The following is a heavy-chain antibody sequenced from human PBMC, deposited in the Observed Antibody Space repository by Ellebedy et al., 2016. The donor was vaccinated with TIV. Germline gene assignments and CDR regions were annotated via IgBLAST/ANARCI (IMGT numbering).Heavy chain of an antibody. J-gene: IGHJ5*02. D-gene: IGHD1-26*01. Sequence: GESLKISCAASGFAFRHYALSWVRQAPGKGLEWVAAINDDGVNTYYADFVRGRFTISRDNFKNTLFLQMNSLTGDDTAIYFCAKVIGIVGDESWGQGTLVTVSS. CDR1: GFAFRHYA. CDR3: AKVIGIVGDES. V-gene: IGHV3-23*01. CDR2: INDDGVNT.